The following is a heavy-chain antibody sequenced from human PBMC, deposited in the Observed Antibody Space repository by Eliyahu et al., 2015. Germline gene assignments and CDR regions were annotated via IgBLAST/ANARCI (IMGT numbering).Heavy chain of an antibody. J-gene: IGHJ3*02. V-gene: IGHV3-21*01. Sequence: EVQLVESGGGLVKPGGSLRLXCAASGFTFSSYSXNWVRQAPGKGLEWVSSISSSSTYTYYADSVKGRFTISRDKAENSLYLQMNSLRAEDTAVYYCAREDGSSSFTFDIWGQGTMVTVSS. D-gene: IGHD6-6*01. CDR1: GFTFSSYS. CDR2: ISSSSTYT. CDR3: AREDGSSSFTFDI.